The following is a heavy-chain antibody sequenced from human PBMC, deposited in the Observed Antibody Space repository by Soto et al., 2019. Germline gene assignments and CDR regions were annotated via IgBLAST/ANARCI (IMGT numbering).Heavy chain of an antibody. CDR3: ARDRVVVVAANYYYYYGMDV. CDR1: GGSISSGGYY. D-gene: IGHD2-15*01. J-gene: IGHJ6*02. V-gene: IGHV4-31*03. Sequence: SETLSLTCTVSGGSISSGGYYWSWIRQHPGKGLEWIGYIYYSGSTYYNPPLKSRVTISVDTSKNQFSLKLSSVTAADTAVYYCARDRVVVVAANYYYYYGMDVWGQGTTVTVSS. CDR2: IYYSGST.